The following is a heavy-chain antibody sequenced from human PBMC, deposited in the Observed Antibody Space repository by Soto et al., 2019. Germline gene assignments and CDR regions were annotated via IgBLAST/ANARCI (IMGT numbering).Heavy chain of an antibody. J-gene: IGHJ5*01. CDR1: GVSIHNSHSF. Sequence: SETLSLTCTVSGVSIHNSHSFWGWIRQPPGKGLEFIGTVYYSGGAHYNSSLKSRVTISVDTANNQVSLRMRSLAAADTAVYYCGRVVEGATRHTDLDSWGQGTLVTVSS. CDR3: GRVVEGATRHTDLDS. D-gene: IGHD2-21*01. CDR2: VYYSGGA. V-gene: IGHV4-39*01.